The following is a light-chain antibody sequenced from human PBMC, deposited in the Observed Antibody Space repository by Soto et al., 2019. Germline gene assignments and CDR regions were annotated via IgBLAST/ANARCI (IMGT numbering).Light chain of an antibody. J-gene: IGKJ2*01. V-gene: IGKV1-6*01. Sequence: AIQMTQSPSFLSASVGDRVNITCRASQGIRNDLGWYQQKPGEAPKLLISAASALQSGVPSRFSGSGSGTDFTLSISSLQPEDFATYYCLQDYTYPVTFGQGTKLEI. CDR2: AAS. CDR3: LQDYTYPVT. CDR1: QGIRND.